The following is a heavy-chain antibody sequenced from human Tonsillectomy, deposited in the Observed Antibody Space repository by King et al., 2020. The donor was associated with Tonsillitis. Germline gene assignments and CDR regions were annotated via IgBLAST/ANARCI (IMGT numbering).Heavy chain of an antibody. CDR3: ARLPPYGSGSYYNPFDF. D-gene: IGHD3-10*01. V-gene: IGHV5-51*01. J-gene: IGHJ4*02. CDR2: IYPDDSDT. CDR1: GYSFTNYW. Sequence: DVQLVESGAEVKKPGESLKISCKGSGYSFTNYWIGWVRQMPGKGLEWMGIIYPDDSDTKYSPSFQGQFTISADKSINTAYLQWSSLKSSDSAMYYCARLPPYGSGSYYNPFDFWGQGTLVTVSS.